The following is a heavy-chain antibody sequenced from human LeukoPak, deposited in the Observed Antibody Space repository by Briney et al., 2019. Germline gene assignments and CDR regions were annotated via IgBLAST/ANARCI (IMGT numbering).Heavy chain of an antibody. CDR3: ARHGPPWHYDFWSGYQLYYFDY. Sequence: SETLSLTCTVSGGSISSSSYYWGWIRQPPGKGLEWIGSIYYSGSTYYNPSLKSRVTISVDTSKNQFSLKLSSVTAAGTAVYYCARHGPPWHYDFWSGYQLYYFDYWGQGTLVTVSS. J-gene: IGHJ4*02. V-gene: IGHV4-39*01. CDR1: GGSISSSSYY. D-gene: IGHD3-3*01. CDR2: IYYSGST.